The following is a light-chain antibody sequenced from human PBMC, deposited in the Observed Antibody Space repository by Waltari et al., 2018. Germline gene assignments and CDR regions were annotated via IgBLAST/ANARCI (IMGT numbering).Light chain of an antibody. CDR2: WAS. V-gene: IGKV4-1*01. CDR3: QQCYSTPYS. J-gene: IGKJ2*03. Sequence: DIVMTQSPDSLPVSLGERATINCKSSQSVLDTSSNRNCFAWYRQKPGQPPKLLIYWASTRESGVPDRISGSGSGTDFTLTISSLQAEDVAVYFCQQCYSTPYSFGQGTKLEIK. CDR1: QSVLDTSSNRNC.